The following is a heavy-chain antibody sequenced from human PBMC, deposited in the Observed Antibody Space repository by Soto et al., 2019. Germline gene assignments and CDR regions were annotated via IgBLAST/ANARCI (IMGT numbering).Heavy chain of an antibody. J-gene: IGHJ4*02. D-gene: IGHD3-22*01. V-gene: IGHV4-59*06. CDR2: IYYSGST. CDR3: ARDRSSGYSFDY. CDR1: GGSIISYD. Sequence: PSETLSVTCPVAGGSIISYDWSWIRQPPGKGLEWIGYIYYSGSTYYNPSLKSRVTISVDTSKNQFSLKLSSVTAADTAVYYCARDRSSGYSFDYWGQGTLVTVSS.